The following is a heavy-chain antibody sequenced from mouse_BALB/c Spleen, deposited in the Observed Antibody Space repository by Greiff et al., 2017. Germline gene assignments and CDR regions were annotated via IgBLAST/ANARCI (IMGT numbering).Heavy chain of an antibody. CDR3: ASHYYGSSYGFAY. Sequence: EVQVVESGGGLVKPGGSLKLSCAASGFTFSSYAMSWVRQTPEKRLEWVATISSGGSYTYYPDSVKGRFTISRDNAKNTLYLQMSSLRSEDTAMYYCASHYYGSSYGFAYWGQGTLVTVSA. J-gene: IGHJ3*01. CDR2: ISSGGSYT. V-gene: IGHV5-9-3*01. D-gene: IGHD1-1*01. CDR1: GFTFSSYA.